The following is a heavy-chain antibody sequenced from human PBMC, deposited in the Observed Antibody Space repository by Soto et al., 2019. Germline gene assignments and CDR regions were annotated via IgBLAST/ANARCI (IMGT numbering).Heavy chain of an antibody. CDR1: GYTFTSYA. Sequence: GASVKVSCKASGYTFTSYAMHWVRQAPGQRLEWMGRIIPLLDIANYAQKFQGRVTITADKSTSTAYMELNSLRSEDTAVYYCARDSPIGSTFSGYDAIDYWGQGTLVTVSS. D-gene: IGHD5-12*01. CDR2: IIPLLDIA. J-gene: IGHJ4*02. V-gene: IGHV1-69*04. CDR3: ARDSPIGSTFSGYDAIDY.